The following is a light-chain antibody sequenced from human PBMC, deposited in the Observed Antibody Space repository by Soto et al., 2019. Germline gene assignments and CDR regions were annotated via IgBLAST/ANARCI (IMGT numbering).Light chain of an antibody. V-gene: IGLV2-14*03. Sequence: QSALTQPASVSGSPGQSITISCTGTSSDVGAYNYVSWYQQHPGKVPKLMIYDVSNRPSGVSNRFSGSKSGNTASLTISGLQADDEADYYCSSYTSSSTLVFGSGTKLTVL. CDR2: DVS. CDR1: SSDVGAYNY. CDR3: SSYTSSSTLV. J-gene: IGLJ1*01.